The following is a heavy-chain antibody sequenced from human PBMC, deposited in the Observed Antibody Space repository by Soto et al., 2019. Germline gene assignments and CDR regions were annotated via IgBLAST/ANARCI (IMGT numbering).Heavy chain of an antibody. CDR1: GGSISSSSYY. V-gene: IGHV4-39*01. CDR3: ARHQSHSSSYVDP. CDR2: IYYSGST. D-gene: IGHD6-13*01. J-gene: IGHJ5*02. Sequence: QLQLQESGPGLVKPSETLSLTCTVSGGSISSSSYYWGWIRQPPGKGLEWIGSIYYSGSTYYNPSLMSRVPISVDTSKNQFYLKLSSVTAADTAVYYCARHQSHSSSYVDPWGQGTLVTVSS.